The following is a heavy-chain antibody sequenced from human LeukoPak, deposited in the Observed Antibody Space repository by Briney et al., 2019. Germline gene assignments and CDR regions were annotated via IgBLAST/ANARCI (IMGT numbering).Heavy chain of an antibody. CDR1: GYTFTSYG. J-gene: IGHJ3*02. CDR3: ARALPEAFDI. CDR2: ISAYNGNT. Sequence: ASVRVSCKASGYTFTSYGISWVRQAPGQGLEWMGWISAYNGNTNYAQKLQGRVTMTRNTSISTAYMELSSLRSEDTAVYYCARALPEAFDIWGQGTMVTVSS. V-gene: IGHV1-18*01.